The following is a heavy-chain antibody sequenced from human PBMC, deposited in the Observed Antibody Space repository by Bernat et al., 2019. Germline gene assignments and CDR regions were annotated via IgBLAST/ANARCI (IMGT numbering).Heavy chain of an antibody. J-gene: IGHJ4*02. CDR3: VRDNTNWAFDY. V-gene: IGHV3-43*02. D-gene: IGHD7-27*01. Sequence: EVQLVESGGGVIQPGGSLRLSCAPSGFIFHAYVMHWVRQAPGMGLEWVSRISHDSSATSYADSVKGRFTISRDNSTNSLYLQMNSLRVEDTALYYCVRDNTNWAFDYWGRGTLVTVSS. CDR2: ISHDSSAT. CDR1: GFIFHAYV.